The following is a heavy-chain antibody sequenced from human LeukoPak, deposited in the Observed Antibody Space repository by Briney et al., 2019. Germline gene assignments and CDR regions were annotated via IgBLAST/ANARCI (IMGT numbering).Heavy chain of an antibody. J-gene: IGHJ3*01. CDR1: GYTFTGYY. Sequence: ASVKVSCKASGYTFTGYYMHWVRQAPGQGLEWMGWISPNSGGTNYAQKFQGRVTMTRDTSISTAYMELSRLRSDDTAVYYGFGHSYSDVFEFWAKGQWSPSLQ. CDR3: FGHSYSDVFEF. D-gene: IGHD2-21*01. CDR2: ISPNSGGT. V-gene: IGHV1-2*02.